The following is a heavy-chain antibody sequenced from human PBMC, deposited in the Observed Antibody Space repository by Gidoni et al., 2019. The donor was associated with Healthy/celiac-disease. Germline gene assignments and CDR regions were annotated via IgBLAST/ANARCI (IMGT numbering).Heavy chain of an antibody. CDR2: ISSSSSTI. V-gene: IGHV3-48*01. D-gene: IGHD3-10*01. CDR1: GFTFSSYS. J-gene: IGHJ4*02. Sequence: EVQLVESGGGLVQPGGSLRLSCAASGFTFSSYSMNWVRQAPGKGLEWVSYISSSSSTIYYADSVKGRFTISRDKAKNSLYLQMNSLRAEDTAVYYCARVIWFGDALGLDYWGQGTLVTVSS. CDR3: ARVIWFGDALGLDY.